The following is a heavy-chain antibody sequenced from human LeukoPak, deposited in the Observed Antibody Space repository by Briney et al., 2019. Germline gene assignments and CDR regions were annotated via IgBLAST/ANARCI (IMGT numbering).Heavy chain of an antibody. CDR2: IKSDGSEK. D-gene: IGHD3-10*01. V-gene: IGHV3-7*03. J-gene: IGHJ6*03. Sequence: PGGSLRLSCAASGMTFSSHWMSWVRQAPGKGLEWVANIKSDGSEKYYLDSVKGRFTISRDNSKNTLYLQMNSLRAEDSAVYYCAKNYGSGSSVKYYYYMDVWGKGTTVTVSS. CDR3: AKNYGSGSSVKYYYYMDV. CDR1: GMTFSSHW.